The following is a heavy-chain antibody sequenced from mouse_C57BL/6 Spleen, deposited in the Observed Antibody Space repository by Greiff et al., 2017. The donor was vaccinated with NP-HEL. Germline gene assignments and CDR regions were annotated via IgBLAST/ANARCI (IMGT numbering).Heavy chain of an antibody. CDR1: GYAFSSYW. D-gene: IGHD2-5*01. J-gene: IGHJ1*03. CDR3: ARDYSNYWYFDV. Sequence: VQLQQSGAELVKPGASVKISCKASGYAFSSYWMNWVKQRPGKGLEWIGQIYPGDGDTNYNGKFKGKATLTADKSSSTAYMQLSSLTSEDSAVYFCARDYSNYWYFDVWGTGTTVTVSS. V-gene: IGHV1-80*01. CDR2: IYPGDGDT.